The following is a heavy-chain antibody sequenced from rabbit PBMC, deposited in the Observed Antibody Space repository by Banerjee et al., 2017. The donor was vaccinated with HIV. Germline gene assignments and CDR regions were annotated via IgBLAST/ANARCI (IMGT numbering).Heavy chain of an antibody. V-gene: IGHV1S45*01. Sequence: QEQLEESGGGLVQPEGSLTLTCTASGFTISSSYWMWWVRQAPGKGLEWIACIGAGSSGSTQYANWAKGRFTISKTSSTTVTLQMTSLTAADTATYFCAKSDGGIFNAYPLWGPGTLVTVS. CDR3: AKSDGGIFNAYPL. CDR2: IGAGSSGST. CDR1: GFTISSSYW. D-gene: IGHD6-1*01. J-gene: IGHJ4*01.